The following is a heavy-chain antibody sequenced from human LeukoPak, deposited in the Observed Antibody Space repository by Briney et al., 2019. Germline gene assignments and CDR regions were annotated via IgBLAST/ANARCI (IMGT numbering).Heavy chain of an antibody. D-gene: IGHD3-22*01. CDR2: ISNDGSRK. CDR1: GFTFSRHG. J-gene: IGHJ5*01. V-gene: IGHV3-30*03. CDR3: ATDLRYYDSSGPVNFAS. Sequence: GGSLRLSCAPSGFTFSRHGMHWVRQAPGKGLEWVAIISNDGSRKYYAHSVEGRFTISRDNSKNTLYLQMDSLRAEDTAVYYCATDLRYYDSSGPVNFASWGQGTLVTVSS.